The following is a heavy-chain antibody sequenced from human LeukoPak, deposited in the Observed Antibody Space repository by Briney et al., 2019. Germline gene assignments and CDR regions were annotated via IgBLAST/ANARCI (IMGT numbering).Heavy chain of an antibody. CDR2: FSDSGAST. CDR3: AKGVNWNGPRVSYYFDY. D-gene: IGHD1-1*01. V-gene: IGHV3-23*01. J-gene: IGHJ4*02. Sequence: PGGSLRLSCAASGYTFSTYAVSWARRSPGKGLEWVSAFSDSGASTYYADYVKGRFTISRNNSKNTLFLQKNRMRAEDTAVYDGAKGVNWNGPRVSYYFDYWGQGILVTVSS. CDR1: GYTFSTYA.